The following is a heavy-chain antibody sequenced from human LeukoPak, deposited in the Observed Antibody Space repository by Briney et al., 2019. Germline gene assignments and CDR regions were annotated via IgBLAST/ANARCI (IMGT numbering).Heavy chain of an antibody. D-gene: IGHD6-13*01. J-gene: IGHJ4*02. CDR2: IYTSGST. Sequence: SETLSLTCAVYGGSFSGYYWSWIRQPAGKGLEWIGRIYTSGSTNYNPSLKSRVTISVDTSKNQFSLKLSSVTAADTAVYYCASEAAAGGFDYWGQGTLVTVSS. CDR3: ASEAAAGGFDY. CDR1: GGSFSGYY. V-gene: IGHV4-59*10.